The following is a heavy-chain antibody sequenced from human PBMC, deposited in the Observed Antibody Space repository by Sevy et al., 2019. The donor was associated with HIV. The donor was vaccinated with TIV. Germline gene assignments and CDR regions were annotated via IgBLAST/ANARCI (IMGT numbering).Heavy chain of an antibody. CDR2: LSFGCGKI. D-gene: IGHD2-8*01. J-gene: IGHJ4*02. V-gene: IGHV3-23*01. CDR3: AREGCSRPHDY. CDR1: GFAFYEYS. Sequence: GGCLRLSCAASGFAFYEYSMSWIRQAPGKGLEWVATLSFGCGKINYADSVKGRFTISGDNSKNSFYLQMDNLRVEDTALYYCAREGCSRPHDYWGQGTRVTVSS.